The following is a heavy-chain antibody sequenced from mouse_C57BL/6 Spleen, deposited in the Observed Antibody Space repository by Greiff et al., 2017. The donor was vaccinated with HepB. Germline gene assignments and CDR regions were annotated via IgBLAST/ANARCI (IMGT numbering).Heavy chain of an antibody. CDR3: ARKTTDWYFDV. V-gene: IGHV1-19*01. J-gene: IGHJ1*03. D-gene: IGHD1-1*01. CDR1: GYTFTDYY. CDR2: INPYNGGT. Sequence: EVKLVESGPVLVKPGASVKMSCKASGYTFTDYYMNWVKQSHGKSLEWIGVINPYNGGTSYNQKFKGKATLTVDKSSSTAYMELNSLTSEDSAVYYCARKTTDWYFDVWGTGTTVTVAS.